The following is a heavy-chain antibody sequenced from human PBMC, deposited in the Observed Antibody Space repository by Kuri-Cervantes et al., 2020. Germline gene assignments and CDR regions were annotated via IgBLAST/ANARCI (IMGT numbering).Heavy chain of an antibody. V-gene: IGHV3-21*04. CDR3: AGGSSFDY. CDR1: GFTFSCYS. D-gene: IGHD2-15*01. J-gene: IGHJ4*02. CDR2: ISSSSSYI. Sequence: GESLKISCAASGFTFSCYSMNWVRQAPGKGLEWVSSISSSSSYIYYADSVKGRFTISRDNSKNTLYLQMNSLRAEDTAVYYCAGGSSFDYWGQGTLVTVSS.